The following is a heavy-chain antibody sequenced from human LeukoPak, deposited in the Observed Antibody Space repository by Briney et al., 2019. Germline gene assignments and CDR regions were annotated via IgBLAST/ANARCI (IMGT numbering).Heavy chain of an antibody. CDR3: ARRRGLQSTLQYYYYYMDV. J-gene: IGHJ6*03. CDR2: IYHSGST. Sequence: SETLSLTCTVSGYSIRSDYYWDWIRQPPGKGLEWIGSIYHSGSTYYNPSLKSRVTISVNTSKNQFSLKLSSVTAADTAVYYCARRRGLQSTLQYYYYYMDVWGKGTTVTVSS. V-gene: IGHV4-38-2*02. D-gene: IGHD4-11*01. CDR1: GYSIRSDYY.